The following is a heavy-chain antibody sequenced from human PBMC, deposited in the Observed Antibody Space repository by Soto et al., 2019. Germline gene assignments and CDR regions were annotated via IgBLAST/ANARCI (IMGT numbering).Heavy chain of an antibody. J-gene: IGHJ3*02. Sequence: QVQLVQSGAEVKKPGSSVTVSCKASGGTFSSYTISWVRQAPGQGLEWMGRIIPILGIANNAQEFQCRVTISADKSTSTAYMELSSLRSEGTAVYYCARVGSSGWLKGVAFDIWGQGTMVTVSS. CDR3: ARVGSSGWLKGVAFDI. CDR2: IIPILGIA. CDR1: GGTFSSYT. D-gene: IGHD6-19*01. V-gene: IGHV1-69*02.